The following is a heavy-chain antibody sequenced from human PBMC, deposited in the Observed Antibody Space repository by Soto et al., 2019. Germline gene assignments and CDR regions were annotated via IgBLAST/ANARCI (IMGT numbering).Heavy chain of an antibody. CDR2: IIPIFGTA. Sequence: GASVKVSCKASGGTFSSYAISWVRQAPGQGLEWMGGIIPIFGTANYAQKFQGRVTITADKSTSTAYMELSSLRSEDTAVYSCASAHAVAGYDSAYYGMDVWGQGTTVTVSS. CDR1: GGTFSSYA. D-gene: IGHD6-19*01. J-gene: IGHJ6*02. CDR3: ASAHAVAGYDSAYYGMDV. V-gene: IGHV1-69*06.